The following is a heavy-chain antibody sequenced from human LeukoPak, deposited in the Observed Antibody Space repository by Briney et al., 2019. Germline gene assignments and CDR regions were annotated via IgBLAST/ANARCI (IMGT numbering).Heavy chain of an antibody. D-gene: IGHD6-19*01. CDR3: ARVRSTVAGV. Sequence: SETLSLTCTVSGGSITSDDYYWGWIRQPPGKRLEWIGSLYYSGTTYYNPSLEGRVIISVDTSNNQFSLKLRSVTAADTAVYYCARVRSTVAGVWGQGTLVTVSS. CDR1: GGSITSDDYY. CDR2: LYYSGTT. V-gene: IGHV4-39*07. J-gene: IGHJ4*02.